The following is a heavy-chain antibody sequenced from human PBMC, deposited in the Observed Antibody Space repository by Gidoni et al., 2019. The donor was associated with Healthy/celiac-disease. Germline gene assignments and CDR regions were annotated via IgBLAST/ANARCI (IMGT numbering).Heavy chain of an antibody. CDR2: IDWDDDK. CDR3: ARIRLTVTTSYFDY. V-gene: IGHV2-70*15. D-gene: IGHD4-17*01. J-gene: IGHJ4*02. Sequence: QVTLRESGPALVKPTQTLTLTCTFSGFSLSTSGMCVSWIRQPPGKALEWLARIDWDDDKYYSTSLKTRLTISKDTSKNQVVLTMTNMDPVDTATYYCARIRLTVTTSYFDYWGQGTLVTVSS. CDR1: GFSLSTSGMC.